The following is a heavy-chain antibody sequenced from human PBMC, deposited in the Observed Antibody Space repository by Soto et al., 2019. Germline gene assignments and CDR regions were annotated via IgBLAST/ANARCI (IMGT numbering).Heavy chain of an antibody. CDR3: ARDRTPTRPLVYYYYDCCMDV. J-gene: IGHJ6*02. Sequence: QVQLVESGGGVVQPGRSLRLSCAASGFTFSSYAMHWVRQAPGKGLECVAVISYDGSNKYYADSVKGRFTISRANSNNSLSRQMKSLGADDTAVYYSARDRTPTRPLVYYYYDCCMDVWGQGTTVTVSS. CDR1: GFTFSSYA. CDR2: ISYDGSNK. V-gene: IGHV3-30-3*01. D-gene: IGHD3-9*01.